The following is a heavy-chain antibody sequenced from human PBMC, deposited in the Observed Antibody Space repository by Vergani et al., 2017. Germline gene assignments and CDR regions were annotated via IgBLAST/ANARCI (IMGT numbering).Heavy chain of an antibody. Sequence: QVQLVESGGGVVQPGRSLRLSCAASGFTFSSYAMHWVRQAPGKGLEWVAVISYDGSNKYYADSVKGRFTISRDNSKNTLYLQMNSLRAEDTAVYYCARDGSSSQSFYYYYYMDVWGKRDHGHRLL. J-gene: IGHJ6*03. D-gene: IGHD6-6*01. V-gene: IGHV3-30*01. CDR3: ARDGSSSQSFYYYYYMDV. CDR2: ISYDGSNK. CDR1: GFTFSSYA.